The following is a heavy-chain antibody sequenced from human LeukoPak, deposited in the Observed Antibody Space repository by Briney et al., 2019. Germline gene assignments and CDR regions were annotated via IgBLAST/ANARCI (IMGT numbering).Heavy chain of an antibody. CDR2: IYTSGST. V-gene: IGHV4-61*02. Sequence: TASQTLSLTCTVSGGSISSGSYYWSWIRQPAGKGLERIGRIYTSGSTNYNPSLKSRVTISVDTSKNQFSLKLSSVTAADTAVYYCARDGGTYSSGYYGFDYWGQGTLVTVSS. CDR3: ARDGGTYSSGYYGFDY. CDR1: GGSISSGSYY. D-gene: IGHD3-22*01. J-gene: IGHJ4*02.